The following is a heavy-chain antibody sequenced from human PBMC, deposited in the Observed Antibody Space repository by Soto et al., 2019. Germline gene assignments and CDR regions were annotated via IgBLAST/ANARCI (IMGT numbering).Heavy chain of an antibody. CDR3: SRDLHGSGNKFDY. J-gene: IGHJ4*02. CDR1: GGTFSSYA. Sequence: QVQLVQSGAEVKKPGSSVKVSCKASGGTFSSYAISWVRQAPGQGLEWMGGIIPIFGTANYAQKFQGRVTITADESTSTAYMELSSLRSEYPAGYYCSRDLHGSGNKFDYWGQGSLVNVAS. D-gene: IGHD3-10*01. V-gene: IGHV1-69*01. CDR2: IIPIFGTA.